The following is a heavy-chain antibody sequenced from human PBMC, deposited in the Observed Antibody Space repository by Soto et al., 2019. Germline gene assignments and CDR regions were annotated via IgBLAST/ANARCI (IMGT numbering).Heavy chain of an antibody. Sequence: EVQLVESGGVVVQPGGSLRLSCAASGFTFDDYTMHWVRQAPGKGLEWVSLISWDGGSTYYADSVKGRFTISRDNSKNSLYLQMNSLRTEDTALYYCAKDFGYCSGGSCYDYYYYYGMDVWGQGTTVTVSS. D-gene: IGHD2-15*01. CDR1: GFTFDDYT. CDR3: AKDFGYCSGGSCYDYYYYYGMDV. J-gene: IGHJ6*02. V-gene: IGHV3-43*01. CDR2: ISWDGGST.